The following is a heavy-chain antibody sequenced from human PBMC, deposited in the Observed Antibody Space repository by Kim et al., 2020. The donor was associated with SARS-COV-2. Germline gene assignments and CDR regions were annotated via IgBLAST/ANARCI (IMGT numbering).Heavy chain of an antibody. V-gene: IGHV1-24*01. J-gene: IGHJ5*02. Sequence: ASVKVSCKVSGYTLTELSMHWVRQAPGKGLEWMGGFDPEDGETIYAQKFQGRVTMTEDTSTDTAYMELSSLRSEDTAVYYCAHLRGLSNWFDPWGQGTLVTVSS. CDR2: FDPEDGET. CDR1: GYTLTELS. CDR3: AHLRGLSNWFDP. D-gene: IGHD3-16*02.